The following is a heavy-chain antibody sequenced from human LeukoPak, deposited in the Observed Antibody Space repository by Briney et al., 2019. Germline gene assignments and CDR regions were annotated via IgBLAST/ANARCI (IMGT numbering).Heavy chain of an antibody. Sequence: TGGSLRLSCAASGFTFSGSAMHWVRQASGKGLEWVGRIRSKANSYATAYAGSVKGRFTISRDDSKNTAYLQMNSLKTEDTVLYYCTRLPYDSSGYYRHFDYWGQGTLVTVSS. V-gene: IGHV3-73*01. J-gene: IGHJ4*02. D-gene: IGHD3-22*01. CDR2: IRSKANSYAT. CDR1: GFTFSGSA. CDR3: TRLPYDSSGYYRHFDY.